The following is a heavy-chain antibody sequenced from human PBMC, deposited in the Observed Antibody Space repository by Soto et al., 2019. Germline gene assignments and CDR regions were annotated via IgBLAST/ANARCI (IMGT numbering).Heavy chain of an antibody. CDR2: IYPGDSDT. CDR1: GYRFTNYW. V-gene: IGHV5-51*01. Sequence: PGESLKISCKGSGYRFTNYWIAWVRQMPGKGLECMGIIYPGDSDTRYSPSFQGQVTISADKSISTAYLQWSSLKASDTAMYYCASTSIAAAGKDYNWFDPWGQGTLVTVSS. CDR3: ASTSIAAAGKDYNWFDP. J-gene: IGHJ5*02. D-gene: IGHD6-13*01.